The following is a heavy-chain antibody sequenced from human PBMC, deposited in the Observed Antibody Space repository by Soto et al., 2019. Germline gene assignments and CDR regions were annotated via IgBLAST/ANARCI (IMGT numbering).Heavy chain of an antibody. V-gene: IGHV4-34*01. CDR2: INHSGST. J-gene: IGHJ4*02. Sequence: QVQLQQWGAGLLKPSETLSLTCAVYGGSFSGYYWSWIRQPPGKGLEWIGEINHSGSTNYNPSLKSRVTISVDPSKNQFSLKLSSVTAADTAVYYCARGATVTTGYFDYWGQGTLVTVSS. CDR1: GGSFSGYY. CDR3: ARGATVTTGYFDY. D-gene: IGHD4-17*01.